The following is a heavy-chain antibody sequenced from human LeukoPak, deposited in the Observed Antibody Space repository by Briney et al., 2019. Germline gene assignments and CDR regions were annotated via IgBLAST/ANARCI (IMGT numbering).Heavy chain of an antibody. Sequence: PGGSLRLSCAASGFTFSSYWMSWVRQAPGKGLEWVANIKQDGSEKYYVDSVKGRFTISRDNAKNSLYLQMNSLRAEDTAVYYCAKEGSGIVVVPAATGGFDYWGQGTLVTVSS. CDR3: AKEGSGIVVVPAATGGFDY. CDR1: GFTFSSYW. D-gene: IGHD2-2*01. J-gene: IGHJ4*02. V-gene: IGHV3-7*01. CDR2: IKQDGSEK.